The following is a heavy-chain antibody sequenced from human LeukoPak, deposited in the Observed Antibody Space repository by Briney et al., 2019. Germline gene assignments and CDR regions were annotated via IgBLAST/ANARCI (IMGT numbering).Heavy chain of an antibody. Sequence: GGSLRLSCAASGFTFSNAWMSWVRQAPGKGLEWVGRIKRKTDSSATAYAASVTGRFTISRDDSKNTAYLQMNSLKTEDTAVYYCTQYYYDSSGYPHPGYWGQGTLVTVSS. CDR1: GFTFSNAW. J-gene: IGHJ4*02. CDR2: IKRKTDSSAT. CDR3: TQYYYDSSGYPHPGY. V-gene: IGHV3-73*01. D-gene: IGHD3-22*01.